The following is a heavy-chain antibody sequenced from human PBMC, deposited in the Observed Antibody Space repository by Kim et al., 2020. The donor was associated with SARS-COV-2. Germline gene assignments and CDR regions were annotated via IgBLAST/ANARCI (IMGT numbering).Heavy chain of an antibody. CDR1: GFTFSSYG. CDR3: AKDVDDYSNYDGMDV. Sequence: GGSLRLSCAASGFTFSSYGMHWVRQAPGKGLEWVAVISYDGSNKYYADSVKGRFTISRDNSKNTLYLQMNSLRAEDTAVYYCAKDVDDYSNYDGMDVWGQGTTFTVSS. J-gene: IGHJ6*02. D-gene: IGHD4-4*01. V-gene: IGHV3-30*18. CDR2: ISYDGSNK.